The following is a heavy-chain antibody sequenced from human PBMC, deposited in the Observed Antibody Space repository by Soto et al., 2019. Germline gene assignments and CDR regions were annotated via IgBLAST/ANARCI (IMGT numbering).Heavy chain of an antibody. J-gene: IGHJ5*02. CDR1: GGSFSSSY. CDR3: ARDPSGYNWFDP. V-gene: IGHV4-59*01. CDR2: IYYSGTT. Sequence: SETLSLTCTVAGGSFSSSYWSWIRQPPGKGLEWIGYIYYSGTTNYNPSLKSRVTISVDTSKNQFSLKLSSVTAADTAVYYCARDPSGYNWFDPWGQGTPVTSPQ. D-gene: IGHD3-22*01.